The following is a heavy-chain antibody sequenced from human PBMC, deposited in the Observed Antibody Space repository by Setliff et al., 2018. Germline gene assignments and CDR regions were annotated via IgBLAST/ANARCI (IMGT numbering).Heavy chain of an antibody. J-gene: IGHJ2*01. D-gene: IGHD6-25*01. CDR1: GFTVSSSY. CDR3: ARELRSGHWYFDL. Sequence: PGGSLRLSCAASGFTVSSSYMSWVRQAPGKGLEWISVIYSGGTTYYTDSVKGRFTIPRDNSKNTLDLQMNSLRVEDTAVYYCARELRSGHWYFDLWGRGTLVTAPQ. CDR2: IYSGGTT. V-gene: IGHV3-53*01.